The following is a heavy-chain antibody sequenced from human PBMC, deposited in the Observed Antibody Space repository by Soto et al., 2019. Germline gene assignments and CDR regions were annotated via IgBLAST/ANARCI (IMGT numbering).Heavy chain of an antibody. J-gene: IGHJ3*02. V-gene: IGHV3-53*04. D-gene: IGHD2-15*01. CDR1: GFTVIRYY. Sequence: GGSVRLSCAASGFTVIRYYMNWVSEAAGNGLKWVSVIYSGDSTYYADSVKGRFTISRHNSRNTLYLQMNSLRPEDTAVYYCARGGYCSGGSCYPNDAFDIWGQWTMVTVSS. CDR2: IYSGDST. CDR3: ARGGYCSGGSCYPNDAFDI.